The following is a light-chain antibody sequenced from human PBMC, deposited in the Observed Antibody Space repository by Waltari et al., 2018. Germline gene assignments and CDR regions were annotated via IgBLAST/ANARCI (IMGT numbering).Light chain of an antibody. Sequence: DIVMTQSPFSLPVTPGEPASIPCRSSQSPLNRNGYNYLHWYLQKPGQSPQLLMYLGSSRASGVPDRFSGSGSGTDFTLKISRVEAEDVGVYYCMQALQTPLTFGGGTKVEIK. J-gene: IGKJ4*01. V-gene: IGKV2-28*01. CDR3: MQALQTPLT. CDR1: QSPLNRNGYNY. CDR2: LGS.